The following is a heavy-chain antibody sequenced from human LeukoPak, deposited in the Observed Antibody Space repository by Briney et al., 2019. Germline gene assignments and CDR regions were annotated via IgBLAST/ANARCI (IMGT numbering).Heavy chain of an antibody. V-gene: IGHV4-4*07. CDR2: FHTSGST. Sequence: SETLSLTCTVSGVSIRSYYWSWIRQPAGKGLEWIGRFHTSGSTNYNPSLKSRVTMSVDTSKNQFSLKLSSVTAADTAVYYCARGRISYCSGGSCARYFDYWGQGTLVTVSS. D-gene: IGHD2-15*01. J-gene: IGHJ4*02. CDR1: GVSIRSYY. CDR3: ARGRISYCSGGSCARYFDY.